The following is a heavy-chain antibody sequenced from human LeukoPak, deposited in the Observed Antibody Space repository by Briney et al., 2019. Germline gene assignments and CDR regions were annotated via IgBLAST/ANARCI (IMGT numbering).Heavy chain of an antibody. CDR2: ISTSSNYI. V-gene: IGHV3-21*01. CDR1: GFTFSTYS. CDR3: ARARYGYYFDY. Sequence: GGSLRLSCAASGFTFSTYSMNWVRQAPGKGLEWVSSISTSSNYIYYADSVKGRFTISRDNAKNSLYLQMNSLRAEDTAVYYCARARYGYYFDYWGQGSLVTVSS. D-gene: IGHD3-10*01. J-gene: IGHJ4*02.